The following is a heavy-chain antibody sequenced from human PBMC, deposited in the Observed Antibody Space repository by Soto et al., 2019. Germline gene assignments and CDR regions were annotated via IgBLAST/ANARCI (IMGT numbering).Heavy chain of an antibody. Sequence: SVKVSCKASGFTFTSSAVQWVLQARGQRLEWIGWIVVGSGNTNYAQKFQERVTITRDMSTSTAYMELSSLRSEDTAVYYCAAESAGYNSFDYWGQGTLVTVSS. CDR1: GFTFTSSA. D-gene: IGHD5-12*01. J-gene: IGHJ4*02. V-gene: IGHV1-58*01. CDR3: AAESAGYNSFDY. CDR2: IVVGSGNT.